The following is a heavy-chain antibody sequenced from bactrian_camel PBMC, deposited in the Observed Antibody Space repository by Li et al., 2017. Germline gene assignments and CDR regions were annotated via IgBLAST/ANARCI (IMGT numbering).Heavy chain of an antibody. CDR3: AADRYGGIWNLRTLCVKTEQKHNY. CDR2: SAGAGNP. V-gene: IGHV3S53*01. Sequence: HVQLVESGGDSVQAGGSLRLSCAASGYTFSGNCMGWFRQAPGKELEGVVSSAGAGNPADVDAVTGRFTISKDNAHNTLILQMNNLKPEDTAMYYCAADRYGGIWNLRTLCVKTEQKHNYWGQGTQVTVS. CDR1: GYTFSGNC. D-gene: IGHD6*01. J-gene: IGHJ4*01.